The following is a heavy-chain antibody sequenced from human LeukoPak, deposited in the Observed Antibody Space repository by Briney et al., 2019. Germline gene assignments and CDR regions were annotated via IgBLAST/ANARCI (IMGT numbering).Heavy chain of an antibody. CDR1: GYTFTSSD. CDR2: INPKSGRT. D-gene: IGHD6-13*01. J-gene: IGHJ4*02. Sequence: GASVKVSCKASGYTFTSSDISWVRQATGQGLEWMGWINPKSGRTGYAKKFQARVSMTMNTSISTAYMEVSSLRFEDTAVYYCARGRSGLAAAGTYDYWGQGTLITVSS. V-gene: IGHV1-8*01. CDR3: ARGRSGLAAAGTYDY.